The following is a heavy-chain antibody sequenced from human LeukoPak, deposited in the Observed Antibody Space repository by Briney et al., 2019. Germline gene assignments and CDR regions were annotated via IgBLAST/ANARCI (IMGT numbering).Heavy chain of an antibody. V-gene: IGHV3-7*01. D-gene: IGHD4-11*01. CDR3: ARGPSTTLTTK. CDR1: EFSFSSYW. Sequence: SGGSLRLSCVASEFSFSSYWMTWVRQAPGKGLEWVANIKQDGSVKNYVDSVKGRFTISRDNAENSLYLQMNSLRVEDTAVYHCARGPSTTLTTKWGQGTLVTVSS. CDR2: IKQDGSVK. J-gene: IGHJ4*02.